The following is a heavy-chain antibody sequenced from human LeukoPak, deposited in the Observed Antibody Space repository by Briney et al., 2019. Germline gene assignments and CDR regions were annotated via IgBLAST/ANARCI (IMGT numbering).Heavy chain of an antibody. CDR2: IYHSGST. D-gene: IGHD3-10*01. Sequence: KSSETLSLTCTVSGDSIGTYYWSWVRQPPGKGLEWIGYIYHSGSTNYNPSLKSRVTISVDTSKNQFSLKLTSLTAADTAVYYCARLTTRPGGIRPLIMDFWGQGTLVTVSS. CDR1: GDSIGTYY. CDR3: ARLTTRPGGIRPLIMDF. J-gene: IGHJ4*02. V-gene: IGHV4-59*01.